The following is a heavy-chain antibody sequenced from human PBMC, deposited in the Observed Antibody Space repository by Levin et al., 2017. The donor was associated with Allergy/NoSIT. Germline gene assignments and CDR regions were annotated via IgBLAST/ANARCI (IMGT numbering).Heavy chain of an antibody. J-gene: IGHJ4*02. CDR2: IYYSGST. Sequence: SETLSLTCTVSGGSISSSSYYWGWIRQPPGKGLEWIGSIYYSGSTYYNPSLKSRVTISVDTSKNQFSLKLSSVTAADTAVYYCARVTVYYDSSGYGDWGQGTLVTVSS. CDR3: ARVTVYYDSSGYGD. D-gene: IGHD3-22*01. V-gene: IGHV4-39*07. CDR1: GGSISSSSYY.